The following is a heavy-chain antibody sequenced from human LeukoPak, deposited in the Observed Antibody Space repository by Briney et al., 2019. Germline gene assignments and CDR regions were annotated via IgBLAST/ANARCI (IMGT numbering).Heavy chain of an antibody. Sequence: SGGSLRLSCAASGFTFSSYAMSWVRQAPGKGLEWVSAISGSGGSTYYADSVKGRFTISRDNSKNTLYLQMNSLRAEDTAVYYCAEFRGAVAALDYWGQGTLVAVSS. V-gene: IGHV3-23*01. D-gene: IGHD6-19*01. CDR3: AEFRGAVAALDY. J-gene: IGHJ4*02. CDR1: GFTFSSYA. CDR2: ISGSGGST.